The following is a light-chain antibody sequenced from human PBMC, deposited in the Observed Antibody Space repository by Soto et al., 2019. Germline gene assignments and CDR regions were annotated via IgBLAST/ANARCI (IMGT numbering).Light chain of an antibody. CDR1: QNINSW. J-gene: IGKJ1*01. CDR3: QQYDPYWT. CDR2: DAS. V-gene: IGKV1-5*01. Sequence: DIQMTQSPSTVSASVGERVTITCRASQNINSWLAWYQQKPGSAPKVLIYDASSLESGVPSRFSGSRSETEFTLTISSLQPDDFATYYCQQYDPYWTFGQGTKVEMK.